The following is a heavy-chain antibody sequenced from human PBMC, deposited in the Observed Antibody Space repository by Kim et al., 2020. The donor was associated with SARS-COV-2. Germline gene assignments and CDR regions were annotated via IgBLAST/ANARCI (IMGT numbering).Heavy chain of an antibody. Sequence: GGSLRLSCAASGFTFSDYYMTWIRQTPGKGLEWISFISGSGSTKYYADSVKGRFTISRDNAKNSVYLQMNSLRAEDTAVYYCARERRIVVVTTLYYFDYWGQGALVTVSS. CDR1: GFTFSDYY. J-gene: IGHJ4*02. CDR2: ISGSGSTK. D-gene: IGHD2-21*02. CDR3: ARERRIVVVTTLYYFDY. V-gene: IGHV3-11*01.